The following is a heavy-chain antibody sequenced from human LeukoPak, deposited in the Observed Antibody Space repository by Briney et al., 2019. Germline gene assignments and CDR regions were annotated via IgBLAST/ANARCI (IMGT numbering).Heavy chain of an antibody. CDR2: IYYSGSP. D-gene: IGHD1-1*01. J-gene: IGHJ5*02. V-gene: IGHV4-39*01. CDR1: GGSISSSSYY. CDR3: ARHWRTSLWFDP. Sequence: KPSETLSLTCTVSGGSISSSSYYWGWIRQPPGKGLEWIGGIYYSGSPYYNPSLKSRVTISVDTSKNQFSLKLSSVTAADTAVYYCARHWRTSLWFDPWGQGTLVTVSS.